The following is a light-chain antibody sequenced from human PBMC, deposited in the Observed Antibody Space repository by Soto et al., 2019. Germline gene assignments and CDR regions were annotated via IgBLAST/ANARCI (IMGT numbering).Light chain of an antibody. J-gene: IGLJ2*01. CDR2: ANT. Sequence: QSVLTQPPSVSGAPGQRVTISCTGSSSNIGAGYDVHWYQQLPGTAPKLLIYANTNRPSGVPDRFSGSKSGTSASLAITGLQAEDEADYYCQSYDSSLSGSVVFGRGTKLTVL. CDR1: SSNIGAGYD. V-gene: IGLV1-40*01. CDR3: QSYDSSLSGSVV.